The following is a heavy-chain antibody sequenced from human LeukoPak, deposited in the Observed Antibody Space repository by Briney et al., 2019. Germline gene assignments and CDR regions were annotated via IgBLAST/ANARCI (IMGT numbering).Heavy chain of an antibody. CDR1: GSSINNYY. CDR2: INYSGDT. V-gene: IGHV4-59*08. J-gene: IGHJ4*02. Sequence: PSETLSLTCTVSGSSINNYYWSWIRQPPGKGLEWIRYINYSGDTNSNPSLESRVTISVDTSRKQFSLRLNSVTAADTAVYFCARIYAGGSFFDYWGQGTLVTVSS. D-gene: IGHD3-10*01. CDR3: ARIYAGGSFFDY.